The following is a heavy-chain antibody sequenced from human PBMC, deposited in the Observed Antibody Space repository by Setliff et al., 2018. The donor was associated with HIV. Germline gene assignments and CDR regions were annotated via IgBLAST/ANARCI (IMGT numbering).Heavy chain of an antibody. D-gene: IGHD3-10*01. J-gene: IGHJ4*02. Sequence: KPSETLSLTCAVYGGSFSGYYWSWIRQSPGKGLEWIGEVSYSGSTNYNPSLKSRVTISVDTSKNQFSLRLSSVTAADAAVYYCARESYFYYFDYWGQGTLVTVSS. CDR1: GGSFSGYY. V-gene: IGHV4-34*01. CDR3: ARESYFYYFDY. CDR2: VSYSGST.